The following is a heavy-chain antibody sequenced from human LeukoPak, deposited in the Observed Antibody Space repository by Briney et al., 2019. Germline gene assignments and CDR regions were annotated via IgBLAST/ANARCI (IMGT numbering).Heavy chain of an antibody. V-gene: IGHV6-1*01. Sequence: SQTLSLTCAISGDSVSSNSAAWNWIRQSPSRGLEWLGRTYYRTKWSNDYAVSVKSRIMINPDTSKNQFSLKLSSVTAADTAVYYCARAHYYGSGRVGWFDPWGQGTLVTASS. CDR2: TYYRTKWSN. D-gene: IGHD3-10*01. J-gene: IGHJ5*02. CDR1: GDSVSSNSAA. CDR3: ARAHYYGSGRVGWFDP.